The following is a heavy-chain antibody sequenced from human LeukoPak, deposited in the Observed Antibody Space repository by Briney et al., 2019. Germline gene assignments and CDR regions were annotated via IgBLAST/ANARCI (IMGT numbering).Heavy chain of an antibody. CDR2: IIPIFGTA. CDR3: ARHLAAAGKFDY. D-gene: IGHD6-13*01. Sequence: SVKVSCKASGGTFSSYAISWVRQAPGQGLEWMGGIIPIFGTANYAQKFQGRVTITADESTSTAYMELSGLRSEDTAVYYCARHLAAAGKFDYWGQGTLVTVSS. CDR1: GGTFSSYA. J-gene: IGHJ4*02. V-gene: IGHV1-69*01.